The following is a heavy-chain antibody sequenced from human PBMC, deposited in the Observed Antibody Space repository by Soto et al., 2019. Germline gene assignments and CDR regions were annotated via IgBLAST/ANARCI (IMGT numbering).Heavy chain of an antibody. D-gene: IGHD6-19*01. V-gene: IGHV2-5*01. J-gene: IGHJ5*02. CDR2: IYWNDDK. Sequence: SGPTLVNPTQTLTLTCIFSGFSLRTSGVGVGWIRQPPGKALEWLGFIYWNDDKRYSPSLKSRLTITKDTSKNQVVLTMTNMEPVDTATYYCAKSGSSGWYGWFDPWGQGPLVTVYS. CDR3: AKSGSSGWYGWFDP. CDR1: GFSLRTSGVG.